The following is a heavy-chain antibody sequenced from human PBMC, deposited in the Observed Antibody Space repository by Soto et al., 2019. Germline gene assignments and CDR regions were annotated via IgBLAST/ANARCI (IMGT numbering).Heavy chain of an antibody. J-gene: IGHJ6*02. V-gene: IGHV3-9*01. CDR1: GFTFDDYA. CDR2: ISWNSGSI. Sequence: EVQLVESGGGLVQPGRSLRLSCAASGFTFDDYAMHWVRQAPGKGLEWVSGISWNSGSINYADSVKGRFTISRDNDKNSLYLQMNSLRGEDTALYYCAKDMYSSHHYGMDVWGQGTTVTVSS. D-gene: IGHD6-13*01. CDR3: AKDMYSSHHYGMDV.